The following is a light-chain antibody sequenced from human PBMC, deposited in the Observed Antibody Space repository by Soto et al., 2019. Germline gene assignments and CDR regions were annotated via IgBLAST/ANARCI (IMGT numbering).Light chain of an antibody. Sequence: EIVLTQSPGTLSLSPGERATLSCRASQSVSSSYLAWYQQKPGQPPRLLISEASTRATGIPDRFSGRGSGTDFTLTISSLEPEDFAVYYCQQYGRSPPSWTFGQGTKVEI. CDR1: QSVSSSY. J-gene: IGKJ1*01. V-gene: IGKV3-20*01. CDR3: QQYGRSPPSWT. CDR2: EAS.